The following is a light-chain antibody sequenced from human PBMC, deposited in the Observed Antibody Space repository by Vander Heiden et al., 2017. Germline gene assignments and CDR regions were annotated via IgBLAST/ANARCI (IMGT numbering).Light chain of an antibody. J-gene: IGKJ4*01. Sequence: DIQMTSSPSSLSASVGDRVTITCQASQDISNYLNWYQQKPGKAPKLLIYDASNLETGVPSRFSGSGSGTDFTFTISSLQPEDIATYYCQQYDNLPVFGGGTKVEIK. CDR2: DAS. CDR1: QDISNY. V-gene: IGKV1-33*01. CDR3: QQYDNLPV.